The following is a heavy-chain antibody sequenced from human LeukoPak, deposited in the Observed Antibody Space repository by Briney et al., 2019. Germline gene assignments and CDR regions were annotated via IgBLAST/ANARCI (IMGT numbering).Heavy chain of an antibody. Sequence: PSETLSLTSIVSSGSISRNTDYSGCTGQPPGKGLEWIGSISEAGTTLYNPSLNGRVAVSADTSKKECSRRLNSMTAADTAIYYCLRHWVGFVWYFDDWGQGILVTVSS. CDR3: LRHWVGFVWYFDD. J-gene: IGHJ4*02. V-gene: IGHV4-39*01. CDR2: ISEAGTT. CDR1: SGSISRNTDY. D-gene: IGHD2-15*01.